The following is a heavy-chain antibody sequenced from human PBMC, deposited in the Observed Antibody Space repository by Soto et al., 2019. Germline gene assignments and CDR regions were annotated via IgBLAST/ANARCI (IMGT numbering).Heavy chain of an antibody. CDR3: ARESEDLTSNFDY. CDR1: GFIFTRYS. V-gene: IGHV3-21*06. CDR2: VSSTTNYI. Sequence: GGSLRLSCAASGFIFTRYSMNWVRQAPGKGLEWVSSVSSTTNYIYYGDSMKGRFTISRDNAKNSLYLEMNSLRAEDTAVYYCARESEDLTSNFDYWGQGTLVTVSS. J-gene: IGHJ4*02.